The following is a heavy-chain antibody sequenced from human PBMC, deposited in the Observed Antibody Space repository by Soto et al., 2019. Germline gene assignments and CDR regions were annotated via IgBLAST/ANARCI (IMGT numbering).Heavy chain of an antibody. D-gene: IGHD2-15*01. CDR3: ARICSGSSCYVPN. CDR1: GFTFSSYW. CDR2: INSDGSST. Sequence: PGGSLRLSCAASGFTFSSYWMHWVRQAPGKRRVWVSNINSDGSSTNYADSVKGRFTISRDNAKNTLYLHMNSLRAEDTAVYYCARICSGSSCYVPNWGQGTLVTVSS. V-gene: IGHV3-74*01. J-gene: IGHJ4*02.